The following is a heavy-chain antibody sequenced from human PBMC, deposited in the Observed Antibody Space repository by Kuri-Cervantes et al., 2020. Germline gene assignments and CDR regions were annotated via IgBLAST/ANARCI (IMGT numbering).Heavy chain of an antibody. CDR3: ARGARSFDY. J-gene: IGHJ4*02. CDR2: IKQDGSEK. Sequence: GESLKISCAASGFTFSSYWMSWVRQAPGKGLEWVANIKQDGSEKYYVDSVKGRFTISRDNAKNSLYLQMNGLRAEDTAVYYCARGARSFDYWGQGTLVTVSS. CDR1: GFTFSSYW. V-gene: IGHV3-7*01.